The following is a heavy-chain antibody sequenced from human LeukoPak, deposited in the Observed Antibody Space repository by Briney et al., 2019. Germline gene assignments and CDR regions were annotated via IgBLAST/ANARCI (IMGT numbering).Heavy chain of an antibody. Sequence: GGSLRLSCAASGFTFNTYSMDWVRQAPGKGLEWVSSISSTSSYIYYADSVKGRFTISRDNSENTLYLQMNSLRAEDTAVYYCARDPTDILTGTFDYWGQGTLVTVSS. D-gene: IGHD3-9*01. CDR2: ISSTSSYI. CDR3: ARDPTDILTGTFDY. CDR1: GFTFNTYS. V-gene: IGHV3-21*01. J-gene: IGHJ4*02.